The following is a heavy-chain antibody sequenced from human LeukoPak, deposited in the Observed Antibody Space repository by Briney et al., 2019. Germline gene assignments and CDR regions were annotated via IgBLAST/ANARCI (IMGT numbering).Heavy chain of an antibody. Sequence: GGSLRLSCAASGFTFSNYWMTWVRQAPGKGLEWVGNIKPDGSETDYVGSVKGRFSISRDNAKNSLFLQMTSQRAEDTAVYYCARDQAWGQGTLVTVSS. V-gene: IGHV3-7*04. CDR1: GFTFSNYW. CDR2: IKPDGSET. CDR3: ARDQA. J-gene: IGHJ5*02.